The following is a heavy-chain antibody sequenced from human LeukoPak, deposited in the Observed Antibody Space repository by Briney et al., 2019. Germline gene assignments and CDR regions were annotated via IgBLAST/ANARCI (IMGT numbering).Heavy chain of an antibody. CDR1: GFTFSSYS. D-gene: IGHD2-2*01. V-gene: IGHV3-21*01. J-gene: IGHJ3*02. Sequence: GGSLRLSCAASGFTFSSYSMNRVRQAPGKGLEWVSSISSSSSYIYYADSVKGRFTISRDNAKNSLYLQMNSLRAEDTAVYYCALERVPAATLDAFDIWGQGTMVTVSS. CDR3: ALERVPAATLDAFDI. CDR2: ISSSSSYI.